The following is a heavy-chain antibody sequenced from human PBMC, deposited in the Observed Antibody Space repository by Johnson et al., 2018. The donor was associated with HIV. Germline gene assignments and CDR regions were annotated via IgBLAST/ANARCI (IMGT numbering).Heavy chain of an antibody. CDR1: GFTFSNYG. V-gene: IGHV3-30*19. CDR2: ISYDGSHK. J-gene: IGHJ3*02. Sequence: QMLLVESGGGVVQPGRSLRLSCAASGFTFSNYGMHWVRQAPGKGLEWVAVISYDGSHKYYADSVKGRFTISRANSKNTLFLQMNSLRAEDTAVFYCARATTSKDHAFDIWGQGTMVTVSS. D-gene: IGHD1-14*01. CDR3: ARATTSKDHAFDI.